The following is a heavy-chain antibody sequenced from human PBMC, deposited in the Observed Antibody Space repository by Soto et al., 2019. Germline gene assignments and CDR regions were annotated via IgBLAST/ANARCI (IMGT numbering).Heavy chain of an antibody. D-gene: IGHD1-7*01. V-gene: IGHV3-9*01. CDR1: GFKFDNYA. CDR2: ISWNSVSI. Sequence: EVQLVESGGGWVQPGRSLRLSCAASGFKFDNYAMHWVRQAPGKGLEWVSGISWNSVSIHYADSVKGRFTISRDNAKNSLYLQMNSLRAEDTALYYCAKDVETGAIWSAFDYWGQGVLVTVSS. J-gene: IGHJ4*02. CDR3: AKDVETGAIWSAFDY.